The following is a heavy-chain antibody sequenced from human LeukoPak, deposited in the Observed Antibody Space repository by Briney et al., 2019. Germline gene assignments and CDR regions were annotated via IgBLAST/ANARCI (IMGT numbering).Heavy chain of an antibody. V-gene: IGHV3-21*01. CDR3: AREAQEAFDI. CDR1: GFTFSSYS. J-gene: IGHJ3*02. CDR2: IGGSSSSV. Sequence: GGSLRLSCAASGFTFSSYSMNWVRQAPGKGLEWVSSIGGSSSSVYHADSVNGRFSTSRDNAKRSLYLQMNSLRVEDTAVYYCAREAQEAFDIWGQGTMVTVSS.